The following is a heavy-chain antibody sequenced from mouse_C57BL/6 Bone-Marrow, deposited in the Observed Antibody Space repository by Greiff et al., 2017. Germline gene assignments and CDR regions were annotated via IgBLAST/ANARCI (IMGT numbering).Heavy chain of an antibody. CDR3: TTMYWY. CDR2: IDPANGDT. V-gene: IGHV14-4*01. CDR1: GFTITDYY. D-gene: IGHD4-1*01. Sequence: VQLQQSGAELVRPGASVKLSCTASGFTITDYYMHWVKQRPGQGLEWIGWIDPANGDTDYTSKFQGKATMTADTSSSTAYLQLSSLTSEDTAVYDSTTMYWYWGQGTTLTVSS. J-gene: IGHJ2*01.